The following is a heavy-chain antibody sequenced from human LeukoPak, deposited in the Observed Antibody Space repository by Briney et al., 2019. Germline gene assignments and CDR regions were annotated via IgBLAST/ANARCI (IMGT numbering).Heavy chain of an antibody. CDR3: ARRYLLPGAFDI. D-gene: IGHD1-14*01. Sequence: PGGSLRLSCAASGFTFSTYVMNWVRQAPGKGLEWVASISGDSSYIYYADSMKGRFNISRDNAKDSLYLQMNSLRAEDTALYHCARRYLLPGAFDIWGQGTMVTVSS. J-gene: IGHJ3*02. V-gene: IGHV3-21*04. CDR2: ISGDSSYI. CDR1: GFTFSTYV.